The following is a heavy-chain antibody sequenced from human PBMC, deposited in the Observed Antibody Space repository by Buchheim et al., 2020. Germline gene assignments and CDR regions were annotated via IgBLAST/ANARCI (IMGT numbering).Heavy chain of an antibody. J-gene: IGHJ4*02. CDR3: ARLTDRDGYNLGYFDY. D-gene: IGHD5-24*01. V-gene: IGHV4-59*08. CDR1: GGSISSYY. CDR2: IYYSGST. Sequence: QVQLQESGPGLVKPSETLSLTCTVSGGSISSYYWSWIRQPPGKGLEWIGYIYYSGSTNYNPSLKSRVTISVDTSKNQFSLKLSSVTAADTAVYYCARLTDRDGYNLGYFDYWGQGTL.